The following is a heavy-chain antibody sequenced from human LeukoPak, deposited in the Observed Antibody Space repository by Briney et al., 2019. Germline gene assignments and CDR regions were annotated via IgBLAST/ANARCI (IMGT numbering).Heavy chain of an antibody. J-gene: IGHJ5*02. D-gene: IGHD6-19*01. CDR1: GFTLSDYW. Sequence: GGSLRLSCSASGFTLSDYWMRWVRQVPGKGLEWVANIKKDGSQKYYVDSVKGRFTISRDNAKNSLYLQMDSLIAEDTAVYFCAAEQWLVAGYDCWFDPWGQGTLVTVSS. V-gene: IGHV3-7*05. CDR3: AAEQWLVAGYDCWFDP. CDR2: IKKDGSQK.